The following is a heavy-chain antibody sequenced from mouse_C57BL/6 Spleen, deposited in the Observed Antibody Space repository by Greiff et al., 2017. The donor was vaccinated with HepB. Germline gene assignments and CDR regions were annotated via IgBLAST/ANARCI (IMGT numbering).Heavy chain of an antibody. CDR2: IHPNSGST. Sequence: QVQLQQPGAELVKPGASVKLSCKASGYTFTSYWMHWVKQRPGQGLEWIGMIHPNSGSTNYNEKFKSKATLTVDKSSSTAYMQLSSLTSEDSAVYYCASGNYDYDRTAFDYWGQGTTLTVSS. D-gene: IGHD2-4*01. J-gene: IGHJ2*01. CDR1: GYTFTSYW. CDR3: ASGNYDYDRTAFDY. V-gene: IGHV1-64*01.